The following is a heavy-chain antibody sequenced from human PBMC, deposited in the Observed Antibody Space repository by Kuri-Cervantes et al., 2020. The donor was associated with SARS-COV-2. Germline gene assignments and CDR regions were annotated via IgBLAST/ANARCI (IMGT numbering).Heavy chain of an antibody. CDR1: GGSISDYY. Sequence: ESLKISCTVSGGSISDYYFSWIRQPPGKGLEWIGYIYYSGSTNYNPSLKSRVTISVDTSKNQFSLRLSSVTAADTAVYYCARVTSYDYVWGSYRSGYYFDYWGQGTLVTVSS. CDR2: IYYSGST. J-gene: IGHJ4*02. V-gene: IGHV4-59*08. D-gene: IGHD3-16*02. CDR3: ARVTSYDYVWGSYRSGYYFDY.